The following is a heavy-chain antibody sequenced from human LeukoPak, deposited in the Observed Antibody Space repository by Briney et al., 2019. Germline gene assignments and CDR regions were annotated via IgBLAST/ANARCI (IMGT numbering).Heavy chain of an antibody. J-gene: IGHJ4*02. CDR3: ARDILLGSGGVFAY. CDR2: MIPIFGTG. Sequence: SVKVSFKASGCTFSSYAISWVRQAPGQGLEWMGGMIPIFGTGSYAQKFQGKVTITADKSTTKSSLKLSSLSVEDTAVYYCARDILLGSGGVFAYWGRGTLATVSS. V-gene: IGHV1-69*06. CDR1: GCTFSSYA. D-gene: IGHD3-10*01.